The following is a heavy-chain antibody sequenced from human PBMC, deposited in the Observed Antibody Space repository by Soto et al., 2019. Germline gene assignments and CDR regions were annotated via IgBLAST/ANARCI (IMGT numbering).Heavy chain of an antibody. CDR3: ARDLGYCSSTSCSNWFDP. CDR2: ISSSSSYI. D-gene: IGHD2-2*01. CDR1: GFTFSSYS. Sequence: EVQLVESGGGLVKPGGSLRLSCAASGFTFSSYSMNWVRQAPGKGLEWVSSISSSSSYIYYADSVKGRFTISRDNAKNSLYLQMNSLRAEDTAVYYCARDLGYCSSTSCSNWFDPGGQGTLVTVSS. V-gene: IGHV3-21*01. J-gene: IGHJ5*02.